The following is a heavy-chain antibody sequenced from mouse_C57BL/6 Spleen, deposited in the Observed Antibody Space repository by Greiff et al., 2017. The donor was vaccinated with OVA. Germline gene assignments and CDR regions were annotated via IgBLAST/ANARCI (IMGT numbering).Heavy chain of an antibody. CDR2: ISNGGGST. V-gene: IGHV5-12*01. CDR3: ARKVVPSWYFDV. Sequence: EVQRVESGGGLVQPGGSLKLSCAASGFTFSDYYMYWVRQTPEKRLEWVAYISNGGGSTYYPDTVKGRFTISRDNAKNTLYLQMSRLKSEDTAMYYCARKVVPSWYFDVWGTGTTVTVSS. D-gene: IGHD1-1*02. CDR1: GFTFSDYY. J-gene: IGHJ1*03.